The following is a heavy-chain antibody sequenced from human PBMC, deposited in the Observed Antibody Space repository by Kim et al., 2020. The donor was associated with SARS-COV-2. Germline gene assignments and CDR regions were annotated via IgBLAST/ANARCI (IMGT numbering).Heavy chain of an antibody. CDR3: ARAWEDENWFDP. CDR1: GGSVSSGSYY. J-gene: IGHJ5*02. D-gene: IGHD1-26*01. CDR2: IYYSGST. V-gene: IGHV4-61*01. Sequence: SETLSLTCTVSGGSVSSGSYYWSWIRQPPGKGLEWIGYIYYSGSTNYNPSLKSRVTISVDTSKNQFSLKLSSVTAADTAVYYCARAWEDENWFDPWGQGT.